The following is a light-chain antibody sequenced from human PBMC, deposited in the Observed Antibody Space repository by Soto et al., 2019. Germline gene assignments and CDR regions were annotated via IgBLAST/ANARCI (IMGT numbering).Light chain of an antibody. Sequence: DIQLTQSPSFLSASVGDRVTITCRASQGISYYLAWYQQKPGKAPKLLIYAASTLQSGVTSRFGGSGSGTEFTLTISSLQPEDFATYYGQQLNSYPLTFGGGTKVDIK. CDR3: QQLNSYPLT. CDR1: QGISYY. V-gene: IGKV1-9*01. J-gene: IGKJ4*01. CDR2: AAS.